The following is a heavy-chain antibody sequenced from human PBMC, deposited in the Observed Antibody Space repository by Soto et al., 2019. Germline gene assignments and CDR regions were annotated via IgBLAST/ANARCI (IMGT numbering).Heavy chain of an antibody. V-gene: IGHV3-23*01. D-gene: IGHD3-16*02. J-gene: IGHJ5*01. CDR3: AKDVEDLSRALDS. CDR2: ISASAGST. Sequence: EVQLLESGGGLGQPGGSLTLSCAASGFTFSSYAMSWVRQAPGKGLEWVSAISASAGSTYYADSVKGRFTIFKDTSKNSLYLQMGSLRADDTALYYCAKDVEDLSRALDSWGHGTLVTVSS. CDR1: GFTFSSYA.